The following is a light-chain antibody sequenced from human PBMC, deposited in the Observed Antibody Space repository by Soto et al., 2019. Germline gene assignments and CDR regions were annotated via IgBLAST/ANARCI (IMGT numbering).Light chain of an antibody. CDR2: AAS. Sequence: DIQMTQSPSSLSASVGDRVTITCRASQGISNYSAWYQQKPEKVPMLLIYAASTLQSGVPSRSSGSGSGTDFTLSISSLLLADGASYYCQMYNRAPSTFGQGTKVEIK. CDR1: QGISNY. J-gene: IGKJ1*01. CDR3: QMYNRAPST. V-gene: IGKV1-27*01.